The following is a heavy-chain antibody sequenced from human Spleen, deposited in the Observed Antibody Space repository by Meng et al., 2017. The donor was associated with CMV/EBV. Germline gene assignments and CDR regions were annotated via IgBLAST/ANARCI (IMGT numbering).Heavy chain of an antibody. Sequence: GGSISSSSYYWGWIRQPPGKGLEWIGSIYYSGSTYYNPSLKSRVTISVDTSKNQFSLKLSSVTAADTAVYYCASDYCSGGSCHLLRDWGQGTLVTVSS. CDR1: GGSISSSSYY. CDR3: ASDYCSGGSCHLLRD. CDR2: IYYSGST. J-gene: IGHJ4*02. D-gene: IGHD2-15*01. V-gene: IGHV4-39*07.